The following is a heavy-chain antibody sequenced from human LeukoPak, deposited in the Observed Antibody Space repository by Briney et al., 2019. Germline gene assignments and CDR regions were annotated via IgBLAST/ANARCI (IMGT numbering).Heavy chain of an antibody. D-gene: IGHD6-6*01. CDR2: IYHSGST. CDR1: GYSISSGYY. V-gene: IGHV4-38-2*02. J-gene: IGHJ4*02. CDR3: ARDRIAARNFDY. Sequence: SETLSLTCTVSGYSISSGYYWGWIRQPPGKGLEWIGSIYHSGSTYYNPSLKSRVTISVDTSKNQFSLKLSSVTAADTAVYYCARDRIAARNFDYWGQGTLVTVSS.